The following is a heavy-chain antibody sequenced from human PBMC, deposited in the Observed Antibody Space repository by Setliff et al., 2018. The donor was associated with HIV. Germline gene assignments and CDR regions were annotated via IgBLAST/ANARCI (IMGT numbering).Heavy chain of an antibody. CDR3: ARDYYDSSGYIFFPGLPDY. Sequence: ASVKVSCKASGYSFTDYYIHWVRQAPGQGLEWMGWVNPKSDGTNYAQKFQGWITMTRDTSISTAYMELSRLRSDDTAVYYCARDYYDSSGYIFFPGLPDYWGQGTLVTVSS. CDR2: VNPKSDGT. D-gene: IGHD3-22*01. J-gene: IGHJ4*02. V-gene: IGHV1-2*04. CDR1: GYSFTDYY.